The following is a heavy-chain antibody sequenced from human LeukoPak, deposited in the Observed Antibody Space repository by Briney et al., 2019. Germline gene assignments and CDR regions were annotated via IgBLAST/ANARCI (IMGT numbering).Heavy chain of an antibody. CDR3: ARGGSGSSKYWVF. V-gene: IGHV3-7*01. J-gene: IGHJ4*02. CDR1: DFTLSPYW. D-gene: IGHD2-8*02. CDR2: IDSDGGDK. Sequence: PGGSLTLSCAASDFTLSPYWMTWVRQAPGRGLEWVANIDSDGGDKYYGDSVKGRSSISRDNAENSLFPQMNNLRVEDSAVYYCARGGSGSSKYWVFWGQGTLVTVSS.